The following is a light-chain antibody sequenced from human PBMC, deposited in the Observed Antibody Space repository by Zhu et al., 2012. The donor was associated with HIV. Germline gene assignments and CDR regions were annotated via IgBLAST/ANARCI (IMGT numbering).Light chain of an antibody. CDR3: QQRGNSLT. J-gene: IGKJ4*01. V-gene: IGKV3-11*01. Sequence: IVLTQSPATLSLSPGERATLSCRASQSVRSFLAWYQQKPGQPPRLLIYDTSNRATGISARFSGSGSGTDFTLTISSLEPEDFGIYYCQQRGNSLTFGGGTKVEIK. CDR1: QSVRSF. CDR2: DTS.